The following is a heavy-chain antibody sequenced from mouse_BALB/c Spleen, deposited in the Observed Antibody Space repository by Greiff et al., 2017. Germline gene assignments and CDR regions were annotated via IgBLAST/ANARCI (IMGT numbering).Heavy chain of an antibody. CDR1: GFPFSSFG. D-gene: IGHD2-1*01. CDR3: ARSGGNYVLDY. V-gene: IGHV5-17*02. Sequence: EVMLVESGGGLVQPGGSRNLSVAASGFPFSSFGLHGFRPAPEKGLEWGAYISSGSSTIYYADTVKGRFTISRDNPKNTLCLQMTRLRSEDTAMYYCARSGGNYVLDYWGQGTTRTVSS. J-gene: IGHJ2*01. CDR2: ISSGSSTI.